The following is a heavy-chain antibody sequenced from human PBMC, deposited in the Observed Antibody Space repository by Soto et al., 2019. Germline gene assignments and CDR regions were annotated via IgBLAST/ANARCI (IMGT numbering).Heavy chain of an antibody. J-gene: IGHJ4*02. CDR2: IWYDGSNK. D-gene: IGHD3-9*01. CDR3: ARGRPHYDILTGYQPLFDY. CDR1: GFTFSSYG. V-gene: IGHV3-33*01. Sequence: GGSLRLSCAASGFTFSSYGMHWVRQAPGKGLEWVAVIWYDGSNKYYADSVKGRFTISRDNSKNTLHLQMNSLRAEDTAVYYCARGRPHYDILTGYQPLFDYWGQGTLVTVSS.